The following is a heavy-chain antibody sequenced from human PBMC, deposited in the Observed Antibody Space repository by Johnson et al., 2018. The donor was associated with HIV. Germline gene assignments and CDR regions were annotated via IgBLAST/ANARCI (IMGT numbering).Heavy chain of an antibody. CDR1: GFSFDDYG. D-gene: IGHD1-7*01. J-gene: IGHJ3*02. V-gene: IGHV3-15*01. CDR3: ARPRTSYNWNFSGDAFDI. Sequence: MLLVESGGGVVRPGGSLRLSCAASGFSFDDYGMSWVRQAPGKGLEWVGRIKSKTDGGTTDYAAPVKGRFSISRDNSRNTLYLQMNSLRAEDTAVYHCARPRTSYNWNFSGDAFDIWGQGTMVTVSS. CDR2: IKSKTDGGTT.